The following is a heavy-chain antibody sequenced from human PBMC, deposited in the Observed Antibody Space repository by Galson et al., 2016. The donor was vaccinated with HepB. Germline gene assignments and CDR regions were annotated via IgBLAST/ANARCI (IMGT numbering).Heavy chain of an antibody. J-gene: IGHJ5*02. CDR1: GYTFTDYY. D-gene: IGHD6-19*01. CDR3: GRDSIALAGTYFDP. CDR2: INSNRGST. Sequence: SVKVSCKASGYTFTDYYIHWVRQAPGQGLEWMGWINSNRGSTNYAPKFQGRVTMTRDTSISPAYMELNSLTSDDTAMYYRGRDSIALAGTYFDPWGQGTLVTVSS. V-gene: IGHV1-2*02.